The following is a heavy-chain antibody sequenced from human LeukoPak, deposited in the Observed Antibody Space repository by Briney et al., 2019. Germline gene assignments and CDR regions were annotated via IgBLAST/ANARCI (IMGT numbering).Heavy chain of an antibody. J-gene: IGHJ4*02. D-gene: IGHD3-3*01. CDR1: GFAFSSYS. V-gene: IGHV3-21*01. CDR2: ISSSSYI. Sequence: GGSLRLSCAASGFAFSSYSMNWVRQAPGKGLEWVSSISSSSYIYYTDSVKGRFTISRDNARNSLYLQMNSLRAEDTAVYYCARDYDFWSGHYGAIDYWGQGILVTVSS. CDR3: ARDYDFWSGHYGAIDY.